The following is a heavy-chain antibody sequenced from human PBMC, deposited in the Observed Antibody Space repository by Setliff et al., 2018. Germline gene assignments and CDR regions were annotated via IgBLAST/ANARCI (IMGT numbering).Heavy chain of an antibody. CDR2: IIPIRGIA. J-gene: IGHJ4*02. CDR3: ARDGDSYGATVDY. D-gene: IGHD5-18*01. CDR1: GYTLTELS. V-gene: IGHV1-69*10. Sequence: GASVKVSCKASGYTLTELSMHWVRQAPGQGLEWMGGIIPIRGIANYAQKFQGRVTITADKSTSTAHMELSSLRSEDTAVYYCARDGDSYGATVDYWGQGTLVTVSS.